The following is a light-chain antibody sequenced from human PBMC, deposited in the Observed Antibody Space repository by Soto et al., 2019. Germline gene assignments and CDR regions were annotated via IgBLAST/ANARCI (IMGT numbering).Light chain of an antibody. CDR3: ASWDDSLNGPV. J-gene: IGLJ2*01. V-gene: IGLV1-44*01. Sequence: QSVLTQPPSASGTPGQRVTISCSGSSSNIGTNTVNWYQQLPGTAPKLLIYTNDQRPSGVPDRFSGSKSGTSASLAISGLRSDDEADYYCASWDDSLNGPVFGGGTKPPS. CDR1: SSNIGTNT. CDR2: TND.